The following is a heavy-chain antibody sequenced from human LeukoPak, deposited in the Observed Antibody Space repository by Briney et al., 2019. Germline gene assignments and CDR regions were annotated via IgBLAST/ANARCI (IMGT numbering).Heavy chain of an antibody. Sequence: PSETLSLTCTVSDYSISSGYYWGWIRQPPGKGLEWIGSVYHSGNTYYKSSLKSRVTMSVDTSKNQFSLKLSSVTAADTAVYYCARESSGTLRDAFDIWGQGTMVTVSS. CDR3: ARESSGTLRDAFDI. D-gene: IGHD1-26*01. V-gene: IGHV4-38-2*02. CDR2: VYHSGNT. J-gene: IGHJ3*02. CDR1: DYSISSGYY.